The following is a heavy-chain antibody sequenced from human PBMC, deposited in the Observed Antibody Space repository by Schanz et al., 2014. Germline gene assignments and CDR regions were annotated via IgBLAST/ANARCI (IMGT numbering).Heavy chain of an antibody. Sequence: EGQLVESGGGLVQPGGSLRLSCAASGFTFSSYAMSWVRQAPGKGLEWVSAISGSGGSTYYADSVKGRFTISRDNSENTLYLQMNSLSADDTAVFYCAKGMGYCSGGTCYDYYYYGLDVWGQGTTXTVSS. CDR3: AKGMGYCSGGTCYDYYYYGLDV. J-gene: IGHJ6*02. CDR1: GFTFSSYA. CDR2: ISGSGGST. V-gene: IGHV3-23*04. D-gene: IGHD2-15*01.